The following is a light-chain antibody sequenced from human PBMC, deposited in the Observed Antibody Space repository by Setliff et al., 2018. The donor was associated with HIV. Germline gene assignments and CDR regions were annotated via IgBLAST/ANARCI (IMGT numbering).Light chain of an antibody. CDR1: SSDIGGYEY. V-gene: IGLV2-14*01. CDR2: EVS. Sequence: QSVLAQAASVSGSPGQSITIFRIGTSSDIGGYEYVSWYQQHPGEAPRLIIYEVSNRPSGVSNRFSGSKSGHTASLTISGLQAEDEAYYYCSSYRRTSTWVFGGGTKVTVL. J-gene: IGLJ3*02. CDR3: SSYRRTSTWV.